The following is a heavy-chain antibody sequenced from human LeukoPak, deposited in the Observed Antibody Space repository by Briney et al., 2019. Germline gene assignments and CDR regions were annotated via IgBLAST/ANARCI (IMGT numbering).Heavy chain of an antibody. Sequence: GGSLRLSCAASGFTFTNYWMIWVRQAPGKGLEWVANINREGSEKHYADSVNGRFTISRDNAKNSMFLQMNSLRVDDTAMYYSVRDSGAYSSVYYDAFDFWGQGTVVTVPS. CDR2: INREGSEK. CDR1: GFTFTNYW. V-gene: IGHV3-7*01. J-gene: IGHJ3*01. D-gene: IGHD5/OR15-5a*01. CDR3: VRDSGAYSSVYYDAFDF.